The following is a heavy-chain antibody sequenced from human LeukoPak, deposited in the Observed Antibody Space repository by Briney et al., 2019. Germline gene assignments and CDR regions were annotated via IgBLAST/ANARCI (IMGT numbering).Heavy chain of an antibody. CDR3: TTRHYDILTGYMFFDY. V-gene: IGHV3-15*01. CDR2: IKSRTDGGTT. D-gene: IGHD3-9*01. Sequence: GGSLRLSCAASGFTFSNAWMSWVRQAPGKGLEWVGRIKSRTDGGTTDYAAPVKGRFTISRDDSKNTLYLQMNSLKTEDTAVYYCTTRHYDILTGYMFFDYWGQGTLVTVSS. J-gene: IGHJ4*02. CDR1: GFTFSNAW.